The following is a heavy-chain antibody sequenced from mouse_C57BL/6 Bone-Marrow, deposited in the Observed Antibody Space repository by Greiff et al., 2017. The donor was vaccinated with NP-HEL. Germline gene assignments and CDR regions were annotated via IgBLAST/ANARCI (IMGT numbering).Heavy chain of an antibody. CDR3: AKNGGIYGSSYDFDV. V-gene: IGHV2-4*01. Sequence: VKVVESGPGLVQPSQSLSITCTVSGFSLTSYGVHWVRQPPGKGLEWLGVIWSGGSTDYNAAFISRRGIRKDNSKSQVFVKMKSLQADDTAIYYCAKNGGIYGSSYDFDVWGTGTTVTVSS. D-gene: IGHD1-1*01. CDR2: IWSGGST. J-gene: IGHJ1*03. CDR1: GFSLTSYG.